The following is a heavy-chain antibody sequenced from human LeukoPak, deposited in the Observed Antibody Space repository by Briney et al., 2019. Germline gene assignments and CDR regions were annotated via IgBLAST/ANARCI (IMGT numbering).Heavy chain of an antibody. V-gene: IGHV3-53*01. CDR1: GFTVSSNY. D-gene: IGHD6-13*01. CDR2: IYSDGST. CDR3: ARGIAAAGTALFN. J-gene: IGHJ4*02. Sequence: PGGSLRLSCAVSGFTVSSNYMSWVRQAPGKGLEWVSVIYSDGSTYSADSADSVKGRFTVSRDNSKNTLYLQIKSLRAEDTAVYYCARGIAAAGTALFNWGQGTLVTVSS.